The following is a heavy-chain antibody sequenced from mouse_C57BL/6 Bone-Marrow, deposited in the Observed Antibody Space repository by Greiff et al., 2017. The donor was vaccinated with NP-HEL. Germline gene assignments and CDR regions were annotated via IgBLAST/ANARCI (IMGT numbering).Heavy chain of an antibody. CDR1: GFSLTSYG. V-gene: IGHV2-2*01. Sequence: VQGVESGPGLVQPSQSLSITCTVSGFSLTSYGVHWVRQSPGKGLEWLGVIWSGGSTDYNAAFISRLSISKDNSKSQVFFKMNSLQADDTAIYYCARPLTHTFYYAMDYWGQGTSVTVSS. CDR2: IWSGGST. D-gene: IGHD6-1*01. CDR3: ARPLTHTFYYAMDY. J-gene: IGHJ4*01.